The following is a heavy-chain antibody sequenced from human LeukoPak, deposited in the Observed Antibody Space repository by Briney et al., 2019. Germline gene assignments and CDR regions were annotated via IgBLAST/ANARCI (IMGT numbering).Heavy chain of an antibody. Sequence: GGSLRLSCAASGFIFNSYEMSWVRQAPGKGLEWVSYISSSGSTIYYADSEKGRFTISRDSAKNSLYLQMNSLRAEDTAVYYCARDRLGWFGELLPQNYYYYGMDVWGQGTTVTVSS. V-gene: IGHV3-48*03. CDR3: ARDRLGWFGELLPQNYYYYGMDV. CDR1: GFIFNSYE. J-gene: IGHJ6*02. CDR2: ISSSGSTI. D-gene: IGHD3-10*01.